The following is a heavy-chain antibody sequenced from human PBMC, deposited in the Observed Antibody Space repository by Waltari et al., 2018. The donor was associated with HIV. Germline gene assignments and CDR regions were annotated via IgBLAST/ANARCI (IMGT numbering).Heavy chain of an antibody. Sequence: EVQLVESGGGLVQGGGSLRLACAASGFSFSRPWKRWVRQAPGKGLEWVANIKEDGSETTYVGSVKGRFSISRDNARNSLYLQMYGLRVEDTAVYYCARLHWPTQSFDDWGQGVLVTVS. V-gene: IGHV3-7*01. CDR2: IKEDGSET. CDR1: GFSFSRPW. J-gene: IGHJ4*02. D-gene: IGHD1-1*01. CDR3: ARLHWPTQSFDD.